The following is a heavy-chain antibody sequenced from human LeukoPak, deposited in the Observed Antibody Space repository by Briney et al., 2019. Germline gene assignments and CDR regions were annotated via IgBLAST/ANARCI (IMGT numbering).Heavy chain of an antibody. CDR3: ARESNVLLWFGEPV. D-gene: IGHD3-10*01. CDR2: IYTSGST. V-gene: IGHV4-4*07. CDR1: GGSISSYY. Sequence: SETLSLTCTVSGGSISSYYWSWIRQLAGKGLEWIGRIYTSGSTNYNPSLKSRVTMSVDTSKNQFSLKLSSVTAADTAVYYCARESNVLLWFGEPVWGQGTLVTVSS. J-gene: IGHJ4*02.